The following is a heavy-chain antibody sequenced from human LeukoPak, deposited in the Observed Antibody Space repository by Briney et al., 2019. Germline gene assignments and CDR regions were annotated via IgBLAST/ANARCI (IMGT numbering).Heavy chain of an antibody. CDR3: ARGRSLPYYYYYVDV. CDR2: ISSSSSTI. V-gene: IGHV3-48*04. J-gene: IGHJ6*03. Sequence: GGSLRLSCAASGFTFSSYSMNWVRQAPGKGLEWVSYISSSSSTIYYADSVKGRFTISRDNAKNSLYLQMNSLRAEDTAVYYCARGRSLPYYYYYVDVWGKGTTVTVSS. D-gene: IGHD1-26*01. CDR1: GFTFSSYS.